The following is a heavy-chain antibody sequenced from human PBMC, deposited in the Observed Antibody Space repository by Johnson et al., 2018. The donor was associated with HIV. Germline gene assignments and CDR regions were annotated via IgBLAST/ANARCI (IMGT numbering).Heavy chain of an antibody. J-gene: IGHJ3*02. Sequence: QVQLVESGGGVVQPGRSLRLSCAASGFTFSSYVMHWVRQASGKGLEWVAVISYDGSNKYYADSVKGRFTISRDNSKNTLYLQMNSLRAEDTAVYYCARGHNDGFGYLGALDIWGQGTMVTVSS. CDR3: ARGHNDGFGYLGALDI. V-gene: IGHV3-30-3*01. D-gene: IGHD3-22*01. CDR1: GFTFSSYV. CDR2: ISYDGSNK.